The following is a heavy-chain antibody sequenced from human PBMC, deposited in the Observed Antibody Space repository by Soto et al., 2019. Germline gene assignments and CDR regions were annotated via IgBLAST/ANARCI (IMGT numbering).Heavy chain of an antibody. Sequence: EVQLVESGGGLVQPRGSLSLSCAASGLTVNTNPMSWVRQAPGKGLEWVSVIYTGGGTHYADSVKGRFTISRDDSKNTVNLQMNSRRPEDTAVYYCARDGSGHWGQGTLVNVFS. J-gene: IGHJ4*02. CDR2: IYTGGGT. V-gene: IGHV3-66*01. CDR3: ARDGSGH. CDR1: GLTVNTNP.